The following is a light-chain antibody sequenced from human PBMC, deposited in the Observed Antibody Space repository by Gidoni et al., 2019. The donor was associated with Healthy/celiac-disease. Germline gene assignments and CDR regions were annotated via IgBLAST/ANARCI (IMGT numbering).Light chain of an antibody. Sequence: DIVMTQPPESLAVSLGERATINCKSSQSVLYSSNNQNYLYWYQQKPGQPPKLLIYWASTRESGVPDRFSGSGSGTDFTLTIISLQAEDVAVYYCQQYYSTPLTFXGXTKVEIK. CDR1: QSVLYSSNNQNY. CDR2: WAS. V-gene: IGKV4-1*01. CDR3: QQYYSTPLT. J-gene: IGKJ4*01.